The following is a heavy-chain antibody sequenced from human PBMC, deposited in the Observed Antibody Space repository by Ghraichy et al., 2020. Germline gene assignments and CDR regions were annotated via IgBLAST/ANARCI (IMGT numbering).Heavy chain of an antibody. Sequence: GGSLRLSCAASGFTFSSYSMGWVRQAPGKGLEWVSIIDTTSNYIYYADSLKGRFTISRDNAKNSLYLQMDSLRAEDTAVYYCARGGRSHYFFDYWGLGTLVTVSS. J-gene: IGHJ4*02. V-gene: IGHV3-21*01. D-gene: IGHD1-1*01. CDR3: ARGGRSHYFFDY. CDR1: GFTFSSYS. CDR2: IDTTSNYI.